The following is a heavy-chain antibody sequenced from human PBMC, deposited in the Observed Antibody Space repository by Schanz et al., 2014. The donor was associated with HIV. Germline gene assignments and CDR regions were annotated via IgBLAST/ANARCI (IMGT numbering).Heavy chain of an antibody. J-gene: IGHJ6*02. CDR3: ARSPSYGMDV. CDR2: ISSSSTTR. V-gene: IGHV3-48*02. Sequence: EVHLLESGGGSVQPGGSMRLSCAASGFTFTNYAMSWVRQAPGKGLEWVSYISSSSTTRHYADSVKGRFTISRDNAKNSLSLQMNSLRDEDTAVYYCARSPSYGMDVWGQGTTVTVSS. CDR1: GFTFTNYA.